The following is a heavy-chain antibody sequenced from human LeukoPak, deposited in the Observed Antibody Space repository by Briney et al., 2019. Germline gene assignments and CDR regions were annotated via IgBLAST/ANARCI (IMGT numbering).Heavy chain of an antibody. CDR2: IHYSGST. CDR3: ARRVHSSSWSSYFDY. Sequence: SETLSLTCTVSGGSISSGGYYWSCIRQPPGRGLECIGSIHYSGSTSHNPSLRSRVTISVDKSKNQFFLKLSSVTATDTAVYYCARRVHSSSWSSYFDYWGQETLVTVSS. D-gene: IGHD6-13*01. V-gene: IGHV4-61*08. J-gene: IGHJ4*02. CDR1: GGSISSGGYY.